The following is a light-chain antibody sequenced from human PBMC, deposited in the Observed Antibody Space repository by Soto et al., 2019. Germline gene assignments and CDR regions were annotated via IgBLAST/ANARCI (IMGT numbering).Light chain of an antibody. J-gene: IGKJ5*01. CDR2: DTS. V-gene: IGKV3-15*01. CDR1: QSVSSN. Sequence: EMVMTQSPATLSVSPGERATLSCRASQSVSSNLAWYQQKPGQAPRLLIYDTSTRATGIPARFSGSGSGTEFNLTISSLQSEDFAVYYCQQYSNWPPFTFGQGTRLEIK. CDR3: QQYSNWPPFT.